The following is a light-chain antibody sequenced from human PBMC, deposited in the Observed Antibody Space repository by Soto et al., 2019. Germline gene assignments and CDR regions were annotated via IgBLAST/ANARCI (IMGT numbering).Light chain of an antibody. Sequence: QSVLTQPPSVSGAPGQRVTISCNGSSSNIGAGYDVHWYQQLPGTAPKLLIYGNNNRPSGVPDRFSGSKSGTSASLAITGLQAEDEADYYCQSYDSSLNGVVFGGGTKLTVL. V-gene: IGLV1-40*01. J-gene: IGLJ2*01. CDR1: SSNIGAGYD. CDR2: GNN. CDR3: QSYDSSLNGVV.